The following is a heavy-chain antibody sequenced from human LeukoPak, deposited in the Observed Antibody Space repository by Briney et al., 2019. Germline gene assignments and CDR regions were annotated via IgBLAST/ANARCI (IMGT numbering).Heavy chain of an antibody. Sequence: PGGSLRLSCAASGFTFSSYSMNWVRQAPGKGLEWVSSISSSSSYIYYADSVKGRFTISRDNAKNSLYLQMNSLRAEDTAVYYCARLRGGGTTEQAFDIWGQGTMVTVSS. D-gene: IGHD1-1*01. CDR3: ARLRGGGTTEQAFDI. CDR1: GFTFSSYS. J-gene: IGHJ3*02. V-gene: IGHV3-21*01. CDR2: ISSSSSYI.